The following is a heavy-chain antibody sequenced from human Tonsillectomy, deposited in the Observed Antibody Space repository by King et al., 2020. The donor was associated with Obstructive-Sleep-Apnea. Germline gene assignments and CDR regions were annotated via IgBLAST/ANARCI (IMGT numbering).Heavy chain of an antibody. V-gene: IGHV1-69*01. CDR3: ASGGLGDY. CDR2: IIPIFGTA. Sequence: VQLVESGAEVKKPGSSVKVSFKASGGTVSSYAMIWVRQAPGQGLEWMGGIIPIFGTANYAQKFQGRVRITADESTSTAYMELGSLRSEDTAVYYCASGGLGDYWGQGTLVTVSS. J-gene: IGHJ4*02. D-gene: IGHD2-15*01. CDR1: GGTVSSYA.